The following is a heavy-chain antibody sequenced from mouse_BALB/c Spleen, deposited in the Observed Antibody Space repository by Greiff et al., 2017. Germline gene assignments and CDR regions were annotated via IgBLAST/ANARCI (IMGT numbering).Heavy chain of an antibody. D-gene: IGHD2-2*01. V-gene: IGHV3-6*02. CDR2: ISYDGSN. CDR3: ARGGYDRFDY. CDR1: GYSITSGYY. Sequence: EVQLQESGPGLVKPSQSLSLTCSVTGYSITSGYYWNWIRQFPGNKLEWMGYISYDGSNNYNPSLKNRISITRDTSKNQFFLKLNSVTTEDTATYYCARGGYDRFDYWGQGTTLTVSS. J-gene: IGHJ2*01.